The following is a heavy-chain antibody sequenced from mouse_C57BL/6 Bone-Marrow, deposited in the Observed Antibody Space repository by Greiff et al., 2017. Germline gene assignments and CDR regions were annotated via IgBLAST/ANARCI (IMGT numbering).Heavy chain of an antibody. J-gene: IGHJ1*03. CDR2: IDPYSGGT. Sequence: QVQLQQPGAELVKPGASVKLSCKASGYTFTSYWMHWVKQRPGRGLEWIGRIDPYSGGTKYNQKFKSKATLTVDKPSSTAYMQLSRLTAEDSAVYYGASRYDYDRYCYVWDTGNATTVTA. D-gene: IGHD2-4*01. V-gene: IGHV1-72*01. CDR1: GYTFTSYW. CDR3: ASRYDYDRYCYV.